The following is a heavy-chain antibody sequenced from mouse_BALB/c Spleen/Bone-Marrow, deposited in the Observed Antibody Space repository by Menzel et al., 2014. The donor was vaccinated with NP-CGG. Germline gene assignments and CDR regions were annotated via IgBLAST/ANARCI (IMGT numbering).Heavy chain of an antibody. Sequence: EVMLVESGGGLVKPGGSLKLSCAASGFAFSSYDMSWVRQTPEKRLEWVAYISSGGGSTYYPDTVEGRFTISRDNDKNTLYLQMSSLKSEDTAMYYCARTTPYAMDYWGQGTSVTVSS. CDR1: GFAFSSYD. J-gene: IGHJ4*01. CDR3: ARTTPYAMDY. D-gene: IGHD5-5*01. CDR2: ISSGGGST. V-gene: IGHV5-12-1*01.